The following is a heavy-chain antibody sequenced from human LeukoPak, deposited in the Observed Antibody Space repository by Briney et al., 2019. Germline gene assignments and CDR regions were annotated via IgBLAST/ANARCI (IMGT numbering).Heavy chain of an antibody. V-gene: IGHV4-4*07. CDR2: IGGTT. Sequence: SETLSLTCTVSGDSINNYYWSWIRQPAGKGLEWIGRIGGTTNYNPSLRSRVTMSMDTSTNQFSLKLSSVTAADTAVYYCARTPMYYDFWSGYPYYFDYWGQGTLVTVSS. CDR3: ARTPMYYDFWSGYPYYFDY. J-gene: IGHJ4*02. D-gene: IGHD3-3*01. CDR1: GDSINNYY.